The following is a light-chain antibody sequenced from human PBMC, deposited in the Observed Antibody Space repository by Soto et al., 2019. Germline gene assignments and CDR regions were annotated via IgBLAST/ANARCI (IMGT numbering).Light chain of an antibody. Sequence: QSALTQPPSASGSPGQSVTISCTGTKNDIGVYDFVSWYQHHPGKAPRLIIYEVVQRPSGVTDRFSGSKSGNTASLTVSGLQAADEADYFCKSYAGRNTYVFGSGTTLTVL. CDR2: EVV. J-gene: IGLJ1*01. CDR3: KSYAGRNTYV. V-gene: IGLV2-8*01. CDR1: KNDIGVYDF.